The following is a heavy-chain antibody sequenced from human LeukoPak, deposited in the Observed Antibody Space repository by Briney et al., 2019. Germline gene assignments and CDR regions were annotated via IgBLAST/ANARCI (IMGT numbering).Heavy chain of an antibody. CDR1: GYTFTGYY. D-gene: IGHD6-13*01. CDR2: INPNSGGT. V-gene: IGHV1-2*02. J-gene: IGHJ4*02. CDR3: ARGRWGYSSSWSRGYFDY. Sequence: ASVKVSCKASGYTFTGYYMHWVRQAPGQGLEWMGWINPNSGGTNYAQKFQGRVTMTRDTSISTAYMELSRLRSDDTAVYYCARGRWGYSSSWSRGYFDYWGQGTLVTVSS.